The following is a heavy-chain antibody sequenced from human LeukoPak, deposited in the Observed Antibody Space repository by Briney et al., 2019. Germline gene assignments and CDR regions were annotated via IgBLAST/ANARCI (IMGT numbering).Heavy chain of an antibody. CDR3: ARVRGATVTTGDYYYYYMDV. CDR2: IFTSGST. V-gene: IGHV4-4*07. CDR1: GGPISTFY. Sequence: SETLSLTCTVSGGPISTFYWTWIRQPAGKGLEWIGRIFTSGSTNYNPSLKSRVTMSVDTSKNQFSLKLTSVTAADTAVYYCARVRGATVTTGDYYYYYMDVWGKGTTVTISS. D-gene: IGHD4-17*01. J-gene: IGHJ6*03.